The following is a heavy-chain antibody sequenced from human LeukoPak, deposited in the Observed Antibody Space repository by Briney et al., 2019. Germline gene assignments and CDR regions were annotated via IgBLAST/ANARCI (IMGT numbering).Heavy chain of an antibody. V-gene: IGHV3-48*01. CDR3: AKTHRDFYDSSGYYYYYYYYGMDV. CDR2: ISSSGSTV. D-gene: IGHD3-22*01. J-gene: IGHJ6*02. Sequence: GGSLRLSCAASGFKFSSYGMHWVRQAPGKGLEWVSYISSSGSTVYYADSVKGRFTISRDNSKNTLYLQMNSLRAEDTAVYYCAKTHRDFYDSSGYYYYYYYYGMDVWGQGTTVTVSS. CDR1: GFKFSSYG.